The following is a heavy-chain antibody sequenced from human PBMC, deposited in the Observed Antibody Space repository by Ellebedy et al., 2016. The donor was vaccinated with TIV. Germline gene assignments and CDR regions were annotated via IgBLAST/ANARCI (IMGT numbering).Heavy chain of an antibody. CDR1: GYTFTSYA. V-gene: IGHV7-4-1*02. CDR3: ARRRGASYYLFDFDY. D-gene: IGHD2-2*01. Sequence: AASVKVSCKASGYTFTSYALSWVRQAPGQGLEWMGWINTNTGNPTYAQGFTGRFVFPLDTSVNTAYLQITSLKAEDTAVYYCARRRGASYYLFDFDYWGQGTLVTVSS. J-gene: IGHJ4*02. CDR2: INTNTGNP.